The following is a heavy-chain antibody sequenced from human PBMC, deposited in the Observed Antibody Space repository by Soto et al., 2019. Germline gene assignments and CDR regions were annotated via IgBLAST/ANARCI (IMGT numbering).Heavy chain of an antibody. V-gene: IGHV3-9*01. CDR1: GFTFDDYA. CDR3: AQDYYDSSGYYLPYSYYGMDV. D-gene: IGHD3-22*01. CDR2: ISWNSGSI. J-gene: IGHJ6*02. Sequence: PGGSLRLSCAASGFTFDDYAMHWVRQAPGNGLECVSGISWNSGSIGYADSVKGRFTISRDNSKNTPYLQMNSLRAEYTAVYYCAQDYYDSSGYYLPYSYYGMDVWGQGTTVTVTS.